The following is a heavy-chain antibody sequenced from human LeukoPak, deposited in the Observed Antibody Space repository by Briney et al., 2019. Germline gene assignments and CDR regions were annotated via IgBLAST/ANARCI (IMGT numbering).Heavy chain of an antibody. CDR3: ARQLHYLEVFGY. V-gene: IGHV4-39*01. CDR1: GGSISSSSYH. Sequence: SETLSLTCTVSGGSISSSSYHWGWIRQPPGKGLEWIGSIYYSGSTYYNPSLKSRVTISVDTSKNQFSLKLSSVTAADTAVYYCARQLHYLEVFGYWGQGTLVTVSS. D-gene: IGHD3-3*01. J-gene: IGHJ4*02. CDR2: IYYSGST.